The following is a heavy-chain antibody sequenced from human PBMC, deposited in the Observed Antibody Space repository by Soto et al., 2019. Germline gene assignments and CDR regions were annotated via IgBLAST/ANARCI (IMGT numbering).Heavy chain of an antibody. J-gene: IGHJ5*02. V-gene: IGHV4-39*07. CDR3: ARYVKWFDP. CDR1: GGSISSSSYY. CDR2: IYYSGST. D-gene: IGHD3-10*02. Sequence: SETLSLTCTVSGGSISSSSYYWGWIRQPPGKGLEWIGSIYYSGSTYYNPSLKSRVTISVDTSKNQFSLKLSSVTAADTAVYYCARYVKWFDPWGQGTLVTVSS.